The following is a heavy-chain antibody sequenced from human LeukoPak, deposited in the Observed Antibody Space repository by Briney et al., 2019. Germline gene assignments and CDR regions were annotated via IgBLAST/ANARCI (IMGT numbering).Heavy chain of an antibody. CDR2: INPNSGGT. CDR3: ATRGIVRGAIITRGWFDP. D-gene: IGHD3-10*02. CDR1: GYTFTGYY. J-gene: IGHJ5*02. Sequence: GASVKVSCKASGYTFTGYYMHWVRQAPGQGLEWMGWINPNSGGTNYAQKFQGRVTMTEDTSTDTAYMELSSLRSEDTAVYYCATRGIVRGAIITRGWFDPWGQGTLVTVSS. V-gene: IGHV1-2*02.